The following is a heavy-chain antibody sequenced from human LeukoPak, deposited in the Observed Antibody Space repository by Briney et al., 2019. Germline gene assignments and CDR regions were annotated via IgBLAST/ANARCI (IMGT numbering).Heavy chain of an antibody. CDR3: AKRLEVVATTIDY. D-gene: IGHD2-21*01. CDR1: GFTFSIHA. CDR2: INSGGGST. V-gene: IGHV3-23*01. J-gene: IGHJ4*02. Sequence: GGSLRLSCAASGFTFSIHAMNWVRQAPGKELEWVSGINSGGGSTYYADSVKGRFTISRDNSKNTLYLQMNSLRGEDTAVYYCAKRLEVVATTIDYWGQGTLVTVSS.